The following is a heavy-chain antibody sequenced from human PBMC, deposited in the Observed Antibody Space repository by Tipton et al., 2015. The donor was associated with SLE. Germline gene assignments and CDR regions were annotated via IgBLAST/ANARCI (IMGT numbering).Heavy chain of an antibody. J-gene: IGHJ4*02. V-gene: IGHV3-21*01. CDR2: ISGTRGYI. D-gene: IGHD3-3*01. CDR1: GFTFGQYS. CDR3: ARGGAFGDG. Sequence: GSLRLSCAASGFTFGQYSMNWVRQAPGKGLEWISSISGTRGYIEYADSVKGRFTNSRDNAKNSLYLQMNSLRVEDTAVYYCARGGAFGDGWGQGTLVTVSS.